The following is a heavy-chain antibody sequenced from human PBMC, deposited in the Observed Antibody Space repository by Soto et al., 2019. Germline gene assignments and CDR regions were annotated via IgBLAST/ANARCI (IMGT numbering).Heavy chain of an antibody. CDR3: ARGGPLTDDVSSGLDYFGMDG. D-gene: IGHD3-3*01. J-gene: IGHJ6*02. CDR2: INADNGNT. Sequence: QVQLVQSGAEVKKPGASVKVSCKASGYTFTDDVIHWVRQAPGQRLEWMGWINADNGNTKYSQKFQGRLTLTRDTSASTGYMELSSLRSEDTAVYFCARGGPLTDDVSSGLDYFGMDGWGQGTTVTVSS. V-gene: IGHV1-3*01. CDR1: GYTFTDDV.